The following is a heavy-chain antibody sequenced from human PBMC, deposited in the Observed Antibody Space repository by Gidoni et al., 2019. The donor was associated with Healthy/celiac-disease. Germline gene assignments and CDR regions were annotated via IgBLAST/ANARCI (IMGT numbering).Heavy chain of an antibody. J-gene: IGHJ5*02. Sequence: QVQLVESGGGVVQPGRSLRLSCAASGFTFSSYAMHWVRQAPGKGLEWVAVISYDGSNKYYADSVKGRFTISRDNSKNTLYLQMNSLRAEDTAVYYCASPAVGSSSAPGWFDPWGQGTLVTVSS. CDR3: ASPAVGSSSAPGWFDP. D-gene: IGHD6-6*01. V-gene: IGHV3-30*01. CDR1: GFTFSSYA. CDR2: ISYDGSNK.